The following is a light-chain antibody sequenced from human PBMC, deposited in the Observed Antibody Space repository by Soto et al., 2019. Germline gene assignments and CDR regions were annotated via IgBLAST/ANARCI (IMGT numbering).Light chain of an antibody. CDR3: ATWSDSLKGWV. Sequence: QSVLTQPPSVSGAPGQRVTISCTGSSSNIGAGYDVHWYQQLPGAAPRLLIYGNDHRPSGVPDRFSASKSGTSASLAISGLRSEDEAFYYCATWSDSLKGWVFGGGTKLTVL. J-gene: IGLJ3*02. V-gene: IGLV1-40*01. CDR1: SSNIGAGYD. CDR2: GND.